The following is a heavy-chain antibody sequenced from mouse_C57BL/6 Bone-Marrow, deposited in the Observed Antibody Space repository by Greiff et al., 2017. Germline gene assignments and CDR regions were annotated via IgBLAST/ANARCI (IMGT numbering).Heavy chain of an antibody. Sequence: QVQLKQSGAELVKPGASVKLSCKASGYTFTSYWMQWVKQRPGQGLEWIGEIDPSDSYTNYNQKFKGKATLTVDTYSSTAYMQLSSLTSEDSAVYYCATVVATNYAMDYWGQGTSVTVSS. D-gene: IGHD1-1*01. J-gene: IGHJ4*01. CDR1: GYTFTSYW. V-gene: IGHV1-50*01. CDR3: ATVVATNYAMDY. CDR2: IDPSDSYT.